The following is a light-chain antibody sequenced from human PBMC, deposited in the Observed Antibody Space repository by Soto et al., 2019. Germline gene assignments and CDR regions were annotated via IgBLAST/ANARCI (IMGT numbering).Light chain of an antibody. CDR1: NTEVGGYDR. CDR3: ISYIPSTTTHWV. J-gene: IGLJ3*02. CDR2: EVY. V-gene: IGLV2-14*01. Sequence: QSALTQPASVSGSPGQSITISCIGTNTEVGGYDRVSWYQHHPGKAPKMLIFEVYNRPSGISDRFSGSKSGDTASLTISGLQAEDEADYYCISYIPSTTTHWVFGGGTNLTVL.